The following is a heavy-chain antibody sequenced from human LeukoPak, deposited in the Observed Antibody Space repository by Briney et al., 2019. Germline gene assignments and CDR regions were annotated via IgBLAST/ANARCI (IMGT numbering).Heavy chain of an antibody. J-gene: IGHJ5*02. V-gene: IGHV3-30*04. CDR1: GFTFSSYA. D-gene: IGHD5-18*01. CDR2: ISHDGSNK. CDR3: ARDQRYSYGYSSNWFDP. Sequence: GGSLRLSWAASGFTFSSYAMHWVRQAPGKGLEWVAVISHDGSNKYYADSVKGRFTISRDNSKNTLYLQMNSLRAEDTAVYYCARDQRYSYGYSSNWFDPWGQGTLVTVSS.